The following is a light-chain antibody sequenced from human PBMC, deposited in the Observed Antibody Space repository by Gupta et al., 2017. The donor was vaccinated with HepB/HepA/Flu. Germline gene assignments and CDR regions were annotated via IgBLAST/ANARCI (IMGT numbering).Light chain of an antibody. CDR1: SSDFGGYNY. Sequence: QSALTQPASVSGSPGQSLTISCTGPSSDFGGYNYVSWYQQHPGKAPKLLIYDVSNRPSGVSNRFSGSKSGNTASLTISGLWAEDEANYYCSSFTFTTTLVIFGGGTKLTVL. J-gene: IGLJ2*01. V-gene: IGLV2-14*03. CDR2: DVS. CDR3: SSFTFTTTLVI.